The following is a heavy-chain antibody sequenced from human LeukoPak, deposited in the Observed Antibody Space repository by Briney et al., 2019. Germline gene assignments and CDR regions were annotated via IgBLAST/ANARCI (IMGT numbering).Heavy chain of an antibody. CDR2: INPNSGGT. Sequence: ASVKASCKASGYTFTGYYMHWVRQAPGQGLEWMGWINPNSGGTNYAQKFQGRVTMTRDTSISTAHMELSRLRSDDTAVYYCARGDEHHYYYYYMDVWGKGTTVTVSS. V-gene: IGHV1-2*02. J-gene: IGHJ6*03. CDR1: GYTFTGYY. D-gene: IGHD1/OR15-1a*01. CDR3: ARGDEHHYYYYYMDV.